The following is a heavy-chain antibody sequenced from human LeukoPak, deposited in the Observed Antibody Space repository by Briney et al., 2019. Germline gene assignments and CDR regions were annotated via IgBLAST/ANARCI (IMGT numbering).Heavy chain of an antibody. J-gene: IGHJ4*02. Sequence: SVKVSCKASGYTFTSYGISWVRQAPGQGLEWMGGIIPIFGTANYAQKFQGRVTITADESTSTAYMELSSLRSEDTAVYYCASTYSSGWYVFDYWGQGTLVTVSS. V-gene: IGHV1-69*13. D-gene: IGHD6-19*01. CDR2: IIPIFGTA. CDR3: ASTYSSGWYVFDY. CDR1: GYTFTSYG.